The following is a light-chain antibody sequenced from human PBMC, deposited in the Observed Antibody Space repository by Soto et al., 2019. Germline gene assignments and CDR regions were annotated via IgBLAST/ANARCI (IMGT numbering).Light chain of an antibody. V-gene: IGKV1-5*03. CDR1: QSIGGW. Sequence: DIQLTQSPSTLSASVGDRVTITCRASQSIGGWLAWYQQKPGKAPKLLIYKESTLGTGVPSRFSGSGSGTESTLTISSLQPDDFATYYCKQYDSYSLFTFGPGTKVDIK. J-gene: IGKJ3*01. CDR3: KQYDSYSLFT. CDR2: KES.